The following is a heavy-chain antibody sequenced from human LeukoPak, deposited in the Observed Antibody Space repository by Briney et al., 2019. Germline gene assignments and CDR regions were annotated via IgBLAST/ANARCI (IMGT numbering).Heavy chain of an antibody. V-gene: IGHV4-59*08. CDR3: ARRSWYIDY. J-gene: IGHJ4*02. CDR1: GGSISSYY. Sequence: PSETLSLTCTVSGGSISSYYWSWIRQPPGKGLEWIGYIYYSGSTNYNPSLKSRVTISEDTSKNEFSLKLNSVTAADTAVYFCARRSWYIDYWGQGTLVTVSS. CDR2: IYYSGST. D-gene: IGHD6-13*01.